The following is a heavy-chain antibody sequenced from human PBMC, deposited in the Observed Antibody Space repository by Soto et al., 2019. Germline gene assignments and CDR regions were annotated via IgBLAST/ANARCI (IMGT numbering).Heavy chain of an antibody. D-gene: IGHD2-2*01. CDR2: FDPEDGET. V-gene: IGHV1-24*01. Sequence: GASVKVSCKVSGYTLTELSMHWVRQAPGKGLEWMGGFDPEDGETIYAQKFQGRVTMTEDTSTDTAYMELSGLRSEDTAVYYWAKGPPPPGGGSTSCYSGNNGFDPGGQGTLVTVSS. CDR1: GYTLTELS. J-gene: IGHJ5*02. CDR3: AKGPPPPGGGSTSCYSGNNGFDP.